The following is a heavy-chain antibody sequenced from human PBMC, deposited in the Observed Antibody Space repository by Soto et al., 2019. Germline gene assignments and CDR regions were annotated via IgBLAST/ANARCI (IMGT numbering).Heavy chain of an antibody. J-gene: IGHJ4*02. CDR1: GFTVSTYG. V-gene: IGHV3-30*18. Sequence: GPLRLSCAASGFTVSTYGRRWVRQAPGKGLEWVAVISYGGSNKYYADAVKGRFTMSRDNSKNTLYLQMNSLRAEDTAVYYCAKDQWLVLSYFDYWGQGTLVTVSS. D-gene: IGHD6-19*01. CDR2: ISYGGSNK. CDR3: AKDQWLVLSYFDY.